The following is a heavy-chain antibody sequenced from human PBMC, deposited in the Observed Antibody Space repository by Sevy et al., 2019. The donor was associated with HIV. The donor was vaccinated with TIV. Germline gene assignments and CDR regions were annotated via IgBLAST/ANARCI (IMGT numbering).Heavy chain of an antibody. D-gene: IGHD2-21*02. J-gene: IGHJ4*02. V-gene: IGHV1-8*01. CDR2: VIPNSGKT. CDR1: RDTFTDYE. CDR3: AARVSCGVACYYLHY. Sequence: ASVKVSCKASRDTFTDYEINWVRQASGQGLEWMGWVIPNSGKTAYAQKFQGRVTMTTSTSTGTAYMELGDLRSEDTAIYYCAARVSCGVACYYLHYWGQGTLVTVSS.